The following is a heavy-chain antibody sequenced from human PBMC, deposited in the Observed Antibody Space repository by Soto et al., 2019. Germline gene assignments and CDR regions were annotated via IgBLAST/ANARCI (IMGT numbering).Heavy chain of an antibody. J-gene: IGHJ4*02. V-gene: IGHV3-23*01. CDR2: ISGSADST. D-gene: IGHD3-10*01. Sequence: PGGSLRLSCAASGFIFSNFAMTWVRQAPGKGLEWVSTISGSADSTFYADSVKGRCAISRDNSENTLYLQMNSLRAEDTAVYYCAKDYPVWGVRGVITFFDSWGQGTLVTVSS. CDR3: AKDYPVWGVRGVITFFDS. CDR1: GFIFSNFA.